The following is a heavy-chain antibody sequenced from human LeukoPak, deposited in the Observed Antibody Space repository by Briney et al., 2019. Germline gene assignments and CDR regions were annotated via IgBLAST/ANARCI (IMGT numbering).Heavy chain of an antibody. D-gene: IGHD6-13*01. CDR1: GGSISSYY. CDR2: IFYSGTT. CDR3: AREIAAAGVHYYMDV. V-gene: IGHV4-59*12. Sequence: PSETLSLICTVSGGSISSYYWSWIRQPPGKGLEWIGFIFYSGTTNYNHPLKSRVTISVDTSKNQFSLKLSAVTAADTAVYYCAREIAAAGVHYYMDVWGKGTTVTISS. J-gene: IGHJ6*03.